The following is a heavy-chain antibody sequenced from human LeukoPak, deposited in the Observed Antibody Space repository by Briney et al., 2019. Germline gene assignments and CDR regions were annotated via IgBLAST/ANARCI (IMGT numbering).Heavy chain of an antibody. CDR1: GGSFSGYY. J-gene: IGHJ3*02. CDR2: INHSGST. Sequence: SETLSLTCAVYGGSFSGYYWSWIRQPPGKGLEWIGEINHSGSTNYNPSLKSRVTISVDTSKNQFSLKLSSVTAADTAVYYCARGKSIAARPGRLNAFDIWGQGTVVTVSS. D-gene: IGHD6-6*01. V-gene: IGHV4-34*01. CDR3: ARGKSIAARPGRLNAFDI.